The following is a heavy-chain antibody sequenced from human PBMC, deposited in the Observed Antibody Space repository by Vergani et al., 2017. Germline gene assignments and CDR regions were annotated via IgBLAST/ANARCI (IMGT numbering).Heavy chain of an antibody. CDR1: GFTFSSYS. J-gene: IGHJ4*02. CDR2: INNSGGST. D-gene: IGHD3-3*01. Sequence: EVQLVESGGGLVKPGGSLRLSCAASGFTFSSYSMNWVRQAPGKGLEWVSSINNSGGSTYYADSVKGRFTISRDNSKNTLYLQMNSLRAEDTAIYYCAKALVSGSFRIFGVVIDYWGQGTLVTVSS. V-gene: IGHV3-23*04. CDR3: AKALVSGSFRIFGVVIDY.